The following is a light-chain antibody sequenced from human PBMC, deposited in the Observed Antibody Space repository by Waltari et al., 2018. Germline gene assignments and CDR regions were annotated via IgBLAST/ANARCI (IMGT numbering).Light chain of an antibody. J-gene: IGKJ4*01. V-gene: IGKV2-30*01. CDR1: ESLVYSDGDTY. CDR3: MQGKSWPLT. Sequence: DVVMTQSPLSLPVTLGQPASISCRSSESLVYSDGDTYLNWFQQRPGPSPRRLIYKVSNRDSGVPDRFSGSGSGTDFTLKISRVEAEDVGVYYCMQGKSWPLTFGGGTKVEIK. CDR2: KVS.